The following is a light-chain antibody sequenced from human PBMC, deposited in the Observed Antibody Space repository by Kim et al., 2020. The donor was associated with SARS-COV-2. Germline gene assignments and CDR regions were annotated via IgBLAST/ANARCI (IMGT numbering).Light chain of an antibody. CDR1: NIGSKN. CDR3: QVWDSSTWV. V-gene: IGLV3-9*01. Sequence: VALGQTARFTWGGNNIGSKNVHWYQQKPGQAPVLVIYRDSNRPSGIPERFSGSNSGNTATLTISRAQAGDEADYYCQVWDSSTWVFGGGTQLTVL. CDR2: RDS. J-gene: IGLJ3*02.